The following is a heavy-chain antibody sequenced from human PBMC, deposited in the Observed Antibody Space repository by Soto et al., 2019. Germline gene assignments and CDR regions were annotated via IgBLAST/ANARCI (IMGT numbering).Heavy chain of an antibody. CDR1: GYTFTGYY. D-gene: IGHD3-10*01. J-gene: IGHJ3*02. Sequence: QVQLVQSGAEVKKPGASVKVSCKASGYTFTGYYMHWVRQAPGQGLEWMGWINPNSGGTNYPQKFQGWVTMTRDTSISTAYMELSRLRSDDTAVYYCARGITMVRGVLLDAFDIWGQGTMVTVSS. CDR2: INPNSGGT. CDR3: ARGITMVRGVLLDAFDI. V-gene: IGHV1-2*04.